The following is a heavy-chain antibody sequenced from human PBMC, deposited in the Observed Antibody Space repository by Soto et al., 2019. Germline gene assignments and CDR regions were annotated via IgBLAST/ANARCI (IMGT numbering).Heavy chain of an antibody. V-gene: IGHV4-59*01. CDR1: GGSISTYY. D-gene: IGHD2-15*01. CDR3: ARDEGYCSGGSCYPGAFDI. Sequence: SETLSLTCTVSGGSISTYYWTWIRQPPGKGLEWIGYIYYSGSTNYNPSLKSRVTISVDTSKNQFSLKLSSVTAADTAVYYCARDEGYCSGGSCYPGAFDIWGQGTMVTVSS. J-gene: IGHJ3*02. CDR2: IYYSGST.